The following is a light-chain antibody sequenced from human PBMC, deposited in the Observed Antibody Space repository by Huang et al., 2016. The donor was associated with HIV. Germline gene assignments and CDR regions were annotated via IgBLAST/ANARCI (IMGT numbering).Light chain of an antibody. CDR3: QQYNSFPLT. CDR2: AAS. J-gene: IGKJ2*01. V-gene: IGKV1-16*02. CDR1: QDIANY. Sequence: DIQMTQSPSSLSASVGDRVTITCRASQDIANYLVWFQQKPGQSPKSLIYAASTLLSGVPSKFSGSGSGTDFTLTINDLQPEDFVTYYCQQYNSFPLTFGQGTRLEIK.